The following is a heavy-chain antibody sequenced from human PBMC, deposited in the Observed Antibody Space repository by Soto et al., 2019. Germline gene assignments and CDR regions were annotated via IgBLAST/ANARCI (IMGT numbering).Heavy chain of an antibody. Sequence: QMQLQESGPGLVKPSETLSLTYTVSGGSISSRSYYWGWIRQPPGKGLEWIGSIYYSGSTYYNPSLKSRVTISVDTSKNPFSLKLSSVTAADTAVYYCASIPLWFGEADIDYWGQGTLVTVSS. V-gene: IGHV4-39*01. D-gene: IGHD3-10*01. CDR2: IYYSGST. CDR1: GGSISSRSYY. CDR3: ASIPLWFGEADIDY. J-gene: IGHJ4*02.